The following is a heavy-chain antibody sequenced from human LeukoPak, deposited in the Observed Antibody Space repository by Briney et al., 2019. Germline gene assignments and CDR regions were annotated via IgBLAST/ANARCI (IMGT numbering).Heavy chain of an antibody. CDR2: INPNTGGT. CDR1: GYTFTGYY. CDR3: ARGIQTLDDAFDI. Sequence: ASVKVSCKASGYTFTGYYMHGVRQAPGQGLEWMGWINPNTGGTNYAQKFQGRVTLTRDTSISTAYMELSRLRSDDTAVYYCARGIQTLDDAFDIWGQGTMVTVSS. J-gene: IGHJ3*02. V-gene: IGHV1-2*02.